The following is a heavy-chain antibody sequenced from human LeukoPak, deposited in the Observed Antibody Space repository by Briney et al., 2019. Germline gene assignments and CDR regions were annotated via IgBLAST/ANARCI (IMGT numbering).Heavy chain of an antibody. V-gene: IGHV4-31*03. J-gene: IGHJ4*02. CDR2: IYYSGST. CDR3: ARGRSAAGNFDY. CDR1: GGSISSGGYY. Sequence: SETLSLTCTVSGGSISSGGYYWSWIRHQPGKGLEWIGYIYYSGSTDYNPSLKSRLAISVDTSKSQFSLKVTSVTAADTAVYYCARGRSAAGNFDYWGQGTLVTVSS. D-gene: IGHD6-13*01.